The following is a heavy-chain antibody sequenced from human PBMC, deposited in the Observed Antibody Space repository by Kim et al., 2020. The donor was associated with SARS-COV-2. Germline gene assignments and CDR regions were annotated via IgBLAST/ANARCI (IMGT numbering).Heavy chain of an antibody. CDR3: ARVRVGAIRA. Sequence: SETLSLTCAVYGGSFSGYYWSWIRQPPGKGLEWIGEINHSGSTNYNPSLKSRVTISVDTSKNQFSLKLSSVTAADTAVYYCARVRVGAIRAWGQGTLVTVSS. D-gene: IGHD1-26*01. V-gene: IGHV4-34*01. CDR2: INHSGST. CDR1: GGSFSGYY. J-gene: IGHJ5*02.